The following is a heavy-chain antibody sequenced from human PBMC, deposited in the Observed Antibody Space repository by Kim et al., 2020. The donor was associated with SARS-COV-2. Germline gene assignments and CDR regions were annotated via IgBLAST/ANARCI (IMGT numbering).Heavy chain of an antibody. J-gene: IGHJ5*02. CDR3: AKDQGGNWFDP. Sequence: TYYADSVKGRFTISRHNSKNSLYLQMNSLRTEDTALYYCAKDQGGNWFDPWGQGTLVTVSS. CDR2: T. V-gene: IGHV3-43*01.